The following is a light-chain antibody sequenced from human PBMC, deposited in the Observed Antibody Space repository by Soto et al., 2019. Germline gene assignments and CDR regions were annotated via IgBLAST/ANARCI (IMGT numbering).Light chain of an antibody. CDR1: QSISSN. V-gene: IGKV3-15*01. J-gene: IGKJ5*01. CDR2: GAS. Sequence: MVMTHSPATLSVSPVERASLSCWASQSISSNLAWYQQKAGQAPRLLIYGASTRATGIPARFSGSGSGTEFTLTISRLEPEDFAVYYCQRYGSSPITFGQGTRLEIK. CDR3: QRYGSSPIT.